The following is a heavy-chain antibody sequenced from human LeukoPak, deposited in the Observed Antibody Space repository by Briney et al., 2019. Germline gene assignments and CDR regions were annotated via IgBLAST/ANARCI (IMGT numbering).Heavy chain of an antibody. Sequence: GGSLRLSCAASGFTLSDYYMSWIRQAPGKGLEWVSYISSSSSYTNYADSVKGRFTISRDNAKNSLYLQMNSLRAEDTAVYYCARGRGPYGRKGFEYWGQGTLVTVSS. CDR3: ARGRGPYGRKGFEY. J-gene: IGHJ4*02. CDR2: ISSSSSYT. V-gene: IGHV3-11*06. D-gene: IGHD1-14*01. CDR1: GFTLSDYY.